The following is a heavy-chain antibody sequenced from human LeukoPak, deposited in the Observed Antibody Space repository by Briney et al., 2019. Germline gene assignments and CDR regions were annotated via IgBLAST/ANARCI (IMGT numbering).Heavy chain of an antibody. CDR2: ISGSRSTK. D-gene: IGHD3-10*01. CDR1: GFTFNTYS. Sequence: PGGSLRLSCAASGFTFNTYSMNWVRQAPGKGLEWVSYISGSRSTKYYADSVKGRFSISRDNAKNSLYLQMNSLRAEDTAVYYCARARPITPFDPWGQGTLVTVSS. V-gene: IGHV3-48*04. CDR3: ARARPITPFDP. J-gene: IGHJ5*02.